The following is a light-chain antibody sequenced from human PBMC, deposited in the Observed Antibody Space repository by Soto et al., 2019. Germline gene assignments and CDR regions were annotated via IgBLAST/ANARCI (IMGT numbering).Light chain of an antibody. V-gene: IGLV2-14*01. CDR1: SSDVGGYNY. CDR3: SSYTSRLYVV. Sequence: QSVLTQPASVSGSPGQSITISCTGTSSDVGGYNYVSWYQQHPGKAPKLMIYEVSNRPSGVSNRFSGSKSGNTASLTISGLQAEDEADYYCSSYTSRLYVVFGGGTKVTVL. CDR2: EVS. J-gene: IGLJ2*01.